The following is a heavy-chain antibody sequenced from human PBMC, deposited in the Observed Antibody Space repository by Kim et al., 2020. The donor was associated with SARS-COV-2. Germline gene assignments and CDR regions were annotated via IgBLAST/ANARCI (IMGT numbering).Heavy chain of an antibody. D-gene: IGHD6-13*01. J-gene: IGHJ4*02. V-gene: IGHV3-23*01. Sequence: YADSVKGRFTISRDNSKNTLYLQMNSLRAEDTAVYYCAKKQQLVLSYFDYWGQGTLVTVSS. CDR3: AKKQQLVLSYFDY.